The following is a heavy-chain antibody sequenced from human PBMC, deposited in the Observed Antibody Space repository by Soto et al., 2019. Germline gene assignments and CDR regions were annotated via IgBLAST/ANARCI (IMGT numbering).Heavy chain of an antibody. CDR2: ISYDGSNK. CDR1: GFTFSSYG. Sequence: GGSLRLSCAASGFTFSSYGMHWVRQAPGKGLEWVAVISYDGSNKYYADSVKGRFTISRDNSKNTLYLQMNSLRAEDTAVYYCAKSGSGSYPEYYYGMDVWGQGTTVTVSS. D-gene: IGHD3-10*01. CDR3: AKSGSGSYPEYYYGMDV. V-gene: IGHV3-30*18. J-gene: IGHJ6*02.